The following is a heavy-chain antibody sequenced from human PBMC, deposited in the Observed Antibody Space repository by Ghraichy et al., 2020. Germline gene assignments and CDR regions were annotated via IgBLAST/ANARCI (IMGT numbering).Heavy chain of an antibody. V-gene: IGHV4-59*08. Sequence: SETLSLTCIVSGDSISAYYWSWFRQPPGKGLEWIGFVHHSGNTNYNPSLKSRVTISIDTSKNQFSLRLSSVTAADTAVYYCARHNIGFSAYPFRIFYYWGQGTLVTVSS. CDR3: ARHNIGFSAYPFRIFYY. CDR2: VHHSGNT. J-gene: IGHJ4*02. D-gene: IGHD5-12*01. CDR1: GDSISAYY.